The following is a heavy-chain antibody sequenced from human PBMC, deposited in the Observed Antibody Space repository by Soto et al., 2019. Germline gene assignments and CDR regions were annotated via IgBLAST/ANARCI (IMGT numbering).Heavy chain of an antibody. CDR2: IIPILGIA. D-gene: IGHD2-15*01. CDR3: ARDGGCSGGSCYPPY. J-gene: IGHJ4*02. V-gene: IGHV1-69*08. Sequence: QVQLVQSGAEVKKPGSSVKVSCKASGGTFSSYTISWVRQAPGQGLEWMGRIIPILGIANYAQKFQGRVTIXXDXSXXTAYMELSSLRSEDTAVYYCARDGGCSGGSCYPPYWGQGTLVTVSS. CDR1: GGTFSSYT.